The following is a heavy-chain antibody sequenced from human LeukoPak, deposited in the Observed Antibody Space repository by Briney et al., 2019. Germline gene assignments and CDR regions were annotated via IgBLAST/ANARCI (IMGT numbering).Heavy chain of an antibody. V-gene: IGHV4-59*08. CDR2: IYSSGST. D-gene: IGHD3-22*01. Sequence: SETLSLTCNVSGGSIRGYYWSWIRQPPGKVLEWIGYIYSSGSTNYNPSLKSRVTISVDTSKNQFSLKLSSVTAADTAVYYCARRYDGSGYYYRNWYFDLWGRGTLVTVSS. J-gene: IGHJ2*01. CDR3: ARRYDGSGYYYRNWYFDL. CDR1: GGSIRGYY.